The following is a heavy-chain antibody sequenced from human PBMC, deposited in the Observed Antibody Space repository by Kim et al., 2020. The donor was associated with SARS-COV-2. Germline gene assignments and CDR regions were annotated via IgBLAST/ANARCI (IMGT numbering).Heavy chain of an antibody. J-gene: IGHJ2*01. V-gene: IGHV4-34*01. Sequence: TTSTPSLKSRVTISVDTSKNQFSLKLSSVTAADTAVYYCARGRRFRNFDLWGRGTLVTVSS. CDR3: ARGRRFRNFDL. CDR2: T.